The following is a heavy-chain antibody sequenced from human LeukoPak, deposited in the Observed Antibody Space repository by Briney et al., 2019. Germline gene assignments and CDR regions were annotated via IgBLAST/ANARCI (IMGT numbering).Heavy chain of an antibody. J-gene: IGHJ4*02. CDR1: GYTFISYG. CDR3: ASHGGDSSGYYFTY. D-gene: IGHD3-22*01. V-gene: IGHV1-18*01. Sequence: EASVKVSCKASGYTFISYGMSWVRQAPGQGLEWMGWINTYNGNTNYAQKLQGRVTMTTDTSTSTAYMELRSLGSDDTAVYYCASHGGDSSGYYFTYWGQGTLVTVSS. CDR2: INTYNGNT.